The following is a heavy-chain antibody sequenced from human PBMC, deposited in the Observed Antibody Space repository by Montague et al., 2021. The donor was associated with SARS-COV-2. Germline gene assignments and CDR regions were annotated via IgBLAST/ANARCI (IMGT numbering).Heavy chain of an antibody. D-gene: IGHD3-9*01. CDR3: ARVRYSFSLTRGSTWFDP. CDR2: INHSGST. CDR1: GGSFSGYY. J-gene: IGHJ5*02. Sequence: SETLSLTCAVYGGSFSGYYWSWIRQPPGKGLEWRGEINHSGSTNYNPPLKSRGTISVDTSKKQFSLKLSSVTAADTAVYYCARVRYSFSLTRGSTWFDPWGQGTLVTVSS. V-gene: IGHV4-34*01.